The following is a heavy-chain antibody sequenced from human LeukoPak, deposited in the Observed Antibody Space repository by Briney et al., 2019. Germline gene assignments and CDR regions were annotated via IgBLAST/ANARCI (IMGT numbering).Heavy chain of an antibody. CDR1: GFTVSSNY. CDR3: ARAPCSSTSCFFDY. D-gene: IGHD2-2*01. V-gene: IGHV3-53*01. Sequence: GSLRLSCAASGFTVSSNYMSWVRQAPGKGLEWVSVIYSGGSTYYADSVKGRFTISRDNSKNTLYLQMNSLRAEDTAVYYCARAPCSSTSCFFDYWGQGTLVTVSS. J-gene: IGHJ4*02. CDR2: IYSGGST.